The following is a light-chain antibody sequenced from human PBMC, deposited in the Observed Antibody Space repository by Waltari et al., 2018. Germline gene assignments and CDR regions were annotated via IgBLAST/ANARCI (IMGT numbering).Light chain of an antibody. CDR2: VNT. J-gene: IGLJ3*02. Sequence: QSVLTQPPSVSGAPGQTVTISCTGSKYNLGANYDVHWYQHLPGTAPKLVIYVNTDRPGGVPDRISASRSGTSASLAITGLQAEDEADYYCQSYDSRLTAWVFGGGTKLTVL. CDR3: QSYDSRLTAWV. V-gene: IGLV1-40*01. CDR1: KYNLGANYD.